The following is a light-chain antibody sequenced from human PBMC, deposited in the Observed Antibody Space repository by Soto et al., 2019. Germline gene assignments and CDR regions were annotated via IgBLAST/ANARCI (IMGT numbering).Light chain of an antibody. CDR3: QQYGSSPLT. Sequence: EIVLTQSPGTLPLSPGERATLSCRASQSVSSYLAWYQQKPGQAPRLLIYDAASRATCIPDRFSGSGSGTDFTLTISRLEPEDFAVYYCQQYGSSPLTFGGGIKVEIK. CDR2: DAA. CDR1: QSVSSY. V-gene: IGKV3-20*01. J-gene: IGKJ4*01.